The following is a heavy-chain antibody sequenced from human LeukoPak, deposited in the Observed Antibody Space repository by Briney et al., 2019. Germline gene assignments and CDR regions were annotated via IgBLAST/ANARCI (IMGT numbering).Heavy chain of an antibody. D-gene: IGHD2-2*01. CDR3: ARDWSDIVVVPAAIPSFDY. Sequence: ASVKVSCKASGYTFTSYGISWVRQAPGQGLEWMGWISAYNGNTNYAQKLQGRVTMTADTSTSTAYMELRSLRSDDTAVYYCARDWSDIVVVPAAIPSFDYWGQGTLVTVSS. V-gene: IGHV1-18*01. J-gene: IGHJ4*02. CDR1: GYTFTSYG. CDR2: ISAYNGNT.